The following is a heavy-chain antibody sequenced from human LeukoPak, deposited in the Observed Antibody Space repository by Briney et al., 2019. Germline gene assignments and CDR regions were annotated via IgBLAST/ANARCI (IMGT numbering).Heavy chain of an antibody. CDR2: IYPGDSDT. V-gene: IGHV5-51*01. CDR3: ARPMQQLVLEDAFDI. CDR1: GYSFTSHW. D-gene: IGHD6-13*01. Sequence: GESLKISCKGSGYSFTSHWIGWVRQMPGKGLEWMGIIYPGDSDTRYSPSFQGQVTISADKSISTAYLQWSSLKASDTAMYYCARPMQQLVLEDAFDIWGQGTMVTVSS. J-gene: IGHJ3*02.